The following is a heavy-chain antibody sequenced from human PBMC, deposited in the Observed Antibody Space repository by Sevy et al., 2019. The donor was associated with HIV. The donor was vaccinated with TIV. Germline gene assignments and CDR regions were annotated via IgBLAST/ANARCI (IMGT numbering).Heavy chain of an antibody. CDR3: AREKMTGTVDPPHGSDF. V-gene: IGHV4-61*08. D-gene: IGHD1-7*01. CDR2: ISYRTTT. J-gene: IGHJ4*02. CDR1: GGSVSSGDYY. Sequence: SETLSLTCSVSGGSVSSGDYYWGWIRQSPGKGLECIGYISYRTTTNYNPSLKSRVTISVDSSKNQFSLRLTSVTAADTAIYYCAREKMTGTVDPPHGSDFWGQGALVTVSS.